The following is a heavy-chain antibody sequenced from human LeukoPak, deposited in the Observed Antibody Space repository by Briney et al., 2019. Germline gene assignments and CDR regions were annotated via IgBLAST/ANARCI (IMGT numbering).Heavy chain of an antibody. CDR3: AKDGGYCGGYCYYYGMDV. CDR2: ISYDGSNK. D-gene: IGHD2-21*01. CDR1: GFTFSSYG. J-gene: IGHJ6*02. Sequence: QPGRSLTLSCAASGFTFSSYGMHWVCQAPGKGLEWVAVISYDGSNKYYADSVKGRFTISRDNSKNTLYLQMNSLRADDTAVYYCAKDGGYCGGYCYYYGMDVWGQGTTVTVSS. V-gene: IGHV3-30*18.